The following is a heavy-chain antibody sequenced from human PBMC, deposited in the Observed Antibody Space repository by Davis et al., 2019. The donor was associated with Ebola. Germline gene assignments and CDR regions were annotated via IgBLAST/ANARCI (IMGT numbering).Heavy chain of an antibody. CDR2: INPSGGST. D-gene: IGHD3-22*01. V-gene: IGHV1-46*01. Sequence: ASVKVSCKASGNTFTNNEINWVRQAPGQGLEWMGIINPSGGSTSYAQKFQGRVTMTRDTSTSTVYMELSSLRSEDTAVYYCARAIYYYDSSGYSDYWGQGTLVTVSS. J-gene: IGHJ4*02. CDR3: ARAIYYYDSSGYSDY. CDR1: GNTFTNNE.